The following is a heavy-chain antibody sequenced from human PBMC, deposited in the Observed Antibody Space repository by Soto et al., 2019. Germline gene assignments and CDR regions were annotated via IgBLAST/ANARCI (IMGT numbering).Heavy chain of an antibody. CDR1: GYTFTSYA. J-gene: IGHJ6*02. D-gene: IGHD3-10*01. CDR3: ARGVEWVRGVEPMDV. V-gene: IGHV1-3*01. Sequence: ASVKVSCKASGYTFTSYAMHWVRQAPGQRLEWMGWINAGNGNTKYSQKFQGRVTITRDTSASTAYMELSSLRSEDTAVYYCARGVEWVRGVEPMDVWGQGTTVTVSS. CDR2: INAGNGNT.